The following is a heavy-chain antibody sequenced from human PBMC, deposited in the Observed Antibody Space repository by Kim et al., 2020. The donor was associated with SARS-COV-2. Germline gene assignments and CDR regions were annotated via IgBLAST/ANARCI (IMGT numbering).Heavy chain of an antibody. D-gene: IGHD2-8*02. Sequence: GGSLRLSCAVSGFTFSSYTMTWVRQAPGKGLEWVSAISANGASRYYADSVKGRFTISRDNSKNTLNLQMMSLRAEDTAVYYCAKGGLVVGIDYWGQGTLVTVPS. CDR1: GFTFSSYT. J-gene: IGHJ4*02. V-gene: IGHV3-23*01. CDR2: ISANGASR. CDR3: AKGGLVVGIDY.